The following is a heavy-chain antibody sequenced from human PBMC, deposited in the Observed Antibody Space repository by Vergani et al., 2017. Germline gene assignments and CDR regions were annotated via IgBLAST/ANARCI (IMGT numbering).Heavy chain of an antibody. D-gene: IGHD6-25*01. CDR1: GFTVSSNY. Sequence: EVQLVESGGGLIQPGGSLRLSCAASGFTVSSNYMSWVRQAPGKGLEWVSVLYSGGRTYYADSVKGRFTISRDNAKNSLYLQMNSLRAEDTAVYYCARDWNIAAASFGMDVWGQGTTVTVSS. CDR2: LYSGGRT. J-gene: IGHJ6*02. V-gene: IGHV3-53*01. CDR3: ARDWNIAAASFGMDV.